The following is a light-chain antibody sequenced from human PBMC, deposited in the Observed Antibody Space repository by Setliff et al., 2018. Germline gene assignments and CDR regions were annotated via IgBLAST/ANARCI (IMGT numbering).Light chain of an antibody. CDR2: ANT. Sequence: QSVLTQPPSVSGAPGQRVTISCTGSSSSIGAGYDVHWYRQLPGTAPKLLIYANTNRPSGVPDRFSGSKSGTSASLAITGLQTEDEADYYCQSYDGSLRSYVFGSGTKVTVL. CDR1: SSSIGAGYD. J-gene: IGLJ1*01. CDR3: QSYDGSLRSYV. V-gene: IGLV1-40*01.